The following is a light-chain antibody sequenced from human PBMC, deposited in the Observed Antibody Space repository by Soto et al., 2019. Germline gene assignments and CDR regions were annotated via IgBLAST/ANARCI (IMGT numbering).Light chain of an antibody. V-gene: IGKV1-5*01. J-gene: IGKJ1*01. Sequence: DIQMTQSPSTLSASVGDRVTITCRASQGISGWLAWYQQKAGKAPRLLIFDASSLMSGVPSRFSDSGYGTEFPLTINRLQPDDSATYYCQKYDSFSVWTFGQGTKVEIK. CDR2: DAS. CDR3: QKYDSFSVWT. CDR1: QGISGW.